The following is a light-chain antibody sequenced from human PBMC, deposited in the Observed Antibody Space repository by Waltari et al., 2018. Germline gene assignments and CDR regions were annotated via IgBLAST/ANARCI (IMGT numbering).Light chain of an antibody. CDR1: QSVDKY. Sequence: CRARQSVDKYLAWYQQKPGQAPRLLIYHTSTRATGIPDRFSGSGFGTDFSLTISRLEPEDFAVYYCQKYNSLPATFGQGTKVEVK. CDR3: QKYNSLPAT. J-gene: IGKJ1*01. CDR2: HTS. V-gene: IGKV3D-15*02.